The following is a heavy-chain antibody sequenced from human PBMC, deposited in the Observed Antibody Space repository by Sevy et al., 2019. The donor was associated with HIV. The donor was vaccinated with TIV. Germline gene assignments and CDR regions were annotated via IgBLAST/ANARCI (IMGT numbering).Heavy chain of an antibody. Sequence: GGSLRLSCAASGFSFSSYAMSWVRQAPGKGLEWGSVISGSGGSTNYADSVKGRFTISRDNLKNTVYLQMKNLRAEDTAIYYCARDLDSSSWYYFDYWGQGTQVTVSS. D-gene: IGHD6-13*01. J-gene: IGHJ4*02. V-gene: IGHV3-23*01. CDR1: GFSFSSYA. CDR3: ARDLDSSSWYYFDY. CDR2: ISGSGGST.